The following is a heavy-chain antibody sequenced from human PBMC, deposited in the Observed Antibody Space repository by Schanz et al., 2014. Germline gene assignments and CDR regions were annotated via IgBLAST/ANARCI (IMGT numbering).Heavy chain of an antibody. D-gene: IGHD3-22*01. CDR1: RSTFSSYT. CDR3: AREVGLYDRGWFDP. CDR2: FIPILDVG. V-gene: IGHV1-69*08. J-gene: IGHJ5*02. Sequence: QVQLVQSGPEVKKPGSSVKVSCKASRSTFSSYTISWVRQARGQGLEWVGRFIPILDVGNYAQQFQGRVTFTADKSTSTAYMELSSLRYEDTAVYYCAREVGLYDRGWFDPWGQGTLVTVSS.